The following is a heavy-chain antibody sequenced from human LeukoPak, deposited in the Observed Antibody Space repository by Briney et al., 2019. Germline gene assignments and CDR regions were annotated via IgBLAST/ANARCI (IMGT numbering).Heavy chain of an antibody. CDR2: ISGSGGST. V-gene: IGHV3-23*01. CDR3: AGYYYYYMDV. J-gene: IGHJ6*03. Sequence: GGSLRLSCAASGFTFSSYAMSWVRQVPGKGLEWVSAISGSGGSTDYADSVKGRFTISRDNSKNTLYLQMNSLRAEDTAVYYCAGYYYYYMDVWGKGTTVTVSS. CDR1: GFTFSSYA.